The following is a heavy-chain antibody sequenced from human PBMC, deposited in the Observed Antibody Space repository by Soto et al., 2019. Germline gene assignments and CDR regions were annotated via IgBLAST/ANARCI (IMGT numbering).Heavy chain of an antibody. D-gene: IGHD6-13*01. CDR1: GGSISSGGYS. CDR3: AIVRLQQLDLNWLDP. J-gene: IGHJ5*02. V-gene: IGHV4-30-2*01. Sequence: PSETLSLTCAVSGGSISSGGYSWSWIRQPPGKGLEWIGYIYHSGSTYYNPSLKSRVTISVDRSKNQFSLKLSSVTAADTAVYYCAIVRLQQLDLNWLDPWCQGTRVTVST. CDR2: IYHSGST.